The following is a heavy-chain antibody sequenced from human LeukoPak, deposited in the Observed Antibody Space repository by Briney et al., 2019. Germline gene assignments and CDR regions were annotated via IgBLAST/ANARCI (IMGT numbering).Heavy chain of an antibody. CDR3: ARVQPSDILTGHDAFDI. V-gene: IGHV3-30*02. CDR1: GFTFSSYG. CDR2: IRYDGSNE. J-gene: IGHJ3*02. Sequence: PGGSLRLSCAASGFTFSSYGMHWVRQAPGKGLEWGAFIRYDGSNEYYTDSVKGRFTISRDNSKNTLYLQMNSLRAEDTAVYYCARVQPSDILTGHDAFDIWGQGTMVTVSS. D-gene: IGHD3-9*01.